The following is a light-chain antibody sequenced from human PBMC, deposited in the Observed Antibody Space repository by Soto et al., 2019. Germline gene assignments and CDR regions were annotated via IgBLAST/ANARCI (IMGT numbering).Light chain of an antibody. J-gene: IGLJ2*01. CDR3: NSYTSSSTRV. V-gene: IGLV2-14*01. Sequence: QSALTQPASVSGSPGQSITISCTGTSSDVGGYNYVSWYQQHPGTGPKLLIYEVNNRPSGVSNRFSGSKSGNTASLTISGLQAEDEADYYCNSYTSSSTRVFGGGTKLTVL. CDR1: SSDVGGYNY. CDR2: EVN.